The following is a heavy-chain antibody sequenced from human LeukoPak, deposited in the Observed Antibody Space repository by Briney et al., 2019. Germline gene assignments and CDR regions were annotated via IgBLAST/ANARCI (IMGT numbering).Heavy chain of an antibody. J-gene: IGHJ4*02. Sequence: PSETLSLTCTVSGGSISSYYWSWIRQPPGKGLEWIGYIYYSGSTNYNPSLKSRVTISVDTSKNQFSLKLSSVTAADTAVYYCARGYFDWLPDYWGQGTLVTVSS. V-gene: IGHV4-59*01. D-gene: IGHD3-9*01. CDR3: ARGYFDWLPDY. CDR1: GGSISSYY. CDR2: IYYSGST.